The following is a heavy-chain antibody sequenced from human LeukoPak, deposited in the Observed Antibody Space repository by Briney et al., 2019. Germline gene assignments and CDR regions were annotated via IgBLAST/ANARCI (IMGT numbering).Heavy chain of an antibody. CDR3: TTTVISSYYFDY. D-gene: IGHD4-17*01. Sequence: ASVKVSCKASGYTFTSYYMHWVRQAPGQGLEWMGIINPSGGSTSYAQKFQGRVTMTRDTSTSTVYMELSSPRSEDTAVYYCTTTVISSYYFDYWGQGTLVTVSS. CDR1: GYTFTSYY. J-gene: IGHJ4*02. CDR2: INPSGGST. V-gene: IGHV1-46*01.